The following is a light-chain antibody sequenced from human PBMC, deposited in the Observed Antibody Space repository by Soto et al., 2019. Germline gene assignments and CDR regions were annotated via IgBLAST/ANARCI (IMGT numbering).Light chain of an antibody. CDR2: EVS. V-gene: IGLV2-14*01. CDR3: SSYASSSTQV. J-gene: IGLJ1*01. CDR1: SSDVGGYNY. Sequence: QSALTQPASVSGSPGQSITISCTGTSSDVGGYNYVSWYQQHPGKAPKLMIYEVSNRPSGVSNRCSGSKSGNTASLTISGLQAEDAADYYCSSYASSSTQVFGTGTKLTVL.